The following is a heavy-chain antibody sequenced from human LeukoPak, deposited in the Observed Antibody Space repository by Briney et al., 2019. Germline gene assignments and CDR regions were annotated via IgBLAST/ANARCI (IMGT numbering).Heavy chain of an antibody. D-gene: IGHD6-19*01. CDR1: GLTFSSYS. CDR2: ISSTSNVI. J-gene: IGHJ4*02. CDR3: ARDRDSVAGTRGYFDY. V-gene: IGHV3-48*04. Sequence: GGSLRLSCAASGLTFSSYSMNWVRQAPGKGLEWLSYISSTSNVIYYADSVKGRFTISRDNAKNSLYLQMNSLRAEDTAVYYCARDRDSVAGTRGYFDYWGQGTLVTVSS.